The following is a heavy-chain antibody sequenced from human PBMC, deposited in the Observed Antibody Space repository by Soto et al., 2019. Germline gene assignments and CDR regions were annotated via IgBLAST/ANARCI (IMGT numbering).Heavy chain of an antibody. CDR1: GDIVSSNSAA. V-gene: IGHV6-1*01. J-gene: IGHJ6*02. Sequence: PSQTLSLTFAISGDIVSSNSAAWNWIRQSPSRGLEWLGRTYYRSKWYNDYAVSVKSRITINPDTSKNQFSLQLNSVTPEDTAVYYCARDRSSSPAYYYGMDVWGQGTTVTVSS. CDR3: ARDRSSSPAYYYGMDV. CDR2: TYYRSKWYN. D-gene: IGHD6-6*01.